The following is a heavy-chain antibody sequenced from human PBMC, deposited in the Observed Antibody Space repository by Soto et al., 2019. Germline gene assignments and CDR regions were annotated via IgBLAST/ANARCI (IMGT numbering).Heavy chain of an antibody. J-gene: IGHJ6*03. V-gene: IGHV3-23*01. D-gene: IGHD3-3*01. CDR3: AKDRITIFGVADPFKGYYYYYMDV. Sequence: GGSLRLSCAASGFTFSSYAMSWVRQAPGKGLEWVSAISGSGGSTYYADSVKGRFTISRDNSKNTLYLQMNSLRAEDTAVYYCAKDRITIFGVADPFKGYYYYYMDVWGKGTTVTVSS. CDR1: GFTFSSYA. CDR2: ISGSGGST.